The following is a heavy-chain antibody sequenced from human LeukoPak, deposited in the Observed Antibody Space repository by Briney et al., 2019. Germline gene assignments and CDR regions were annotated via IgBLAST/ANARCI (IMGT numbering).Heavy chain of an antibody. V-gene: IGHV3-21*01. J-gene: IGHJ5*02. D-gene: IGHD4-17*01. CDR1: GFTFSSYS. CDR3: AKLTVTYNNWFDP. Sequence: GGSLRLSCAASGFTFSSYSMNWVRQAPGKGLEWVSSISSSSSYIYYADSVKGRFTISRDNSKNTLYLQMNSLRAEDTAVYYCAKLTVTYNNWFDPWGQGTLVTVSS. CDR2: ISSSSSYI.